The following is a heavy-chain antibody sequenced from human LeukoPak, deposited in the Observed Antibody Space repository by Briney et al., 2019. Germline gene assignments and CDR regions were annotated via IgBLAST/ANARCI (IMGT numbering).Heavy chain of an antibody. CDR2: IKQDGSER. J-gene: IGHJ4*02. Sequence: GGSLRLSCTASGFIFSNQWMTWVRQAPGKGLEWVANIKQDGSERYYLDSVKGRFSISRDNAKNSLYLQMNSLRVEDTAVYYCAREPTAMILWGQGTLVTVSS. CDR1: GFIFSNQW. D-gene: IGHD5-18*01. V-gene: IGHV3-7*01. CDR3: AREPTAMIL.